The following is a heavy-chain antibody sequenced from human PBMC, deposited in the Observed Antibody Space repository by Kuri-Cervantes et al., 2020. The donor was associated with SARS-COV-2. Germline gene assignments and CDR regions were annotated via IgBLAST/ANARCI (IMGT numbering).Heavy chain of an antibody. Sequence: GSLRLSCAVSGYSISSGYYWSWSRQPPGKVLEWIGRIYHSGGTYYNPSLKSRVTISVDTSKNQFSLKLSSVTAPDKAVYYCARQRGPYYDFWSGYYFDAFDIWVQGTMVTVSS. D-gene: IGHD3-3*01. CDR1: GYSISSGYY. J-gene: IGHJ3*02. CDR3: ARQRGPYYDFWSGYYFDAFDI. V-gene: IGHV4-38-2*01. CDR2: IYHSGGT.